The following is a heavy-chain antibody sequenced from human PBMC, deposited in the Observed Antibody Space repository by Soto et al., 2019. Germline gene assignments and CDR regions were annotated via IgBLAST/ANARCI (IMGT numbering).Heavy chain of an antibody. CDR1: GGTFSSYA. CDR2: IIPIFGTA. J-gene: IGHJ6*02. D-gene: IGHD4-17*01. V-gene: IGHV1-69*06. CDR3: ARGGDYLELSGMDV. Sequence: GASVKVSCKASGGTFSSYAISWVRQAPGQGLEWMGGIIPIFGTANYAQKFQGRVTITADKSTSTAYMELSSLRSEDTAVYYCARGGDYLELSGMDVWGQGTTVTVSS.